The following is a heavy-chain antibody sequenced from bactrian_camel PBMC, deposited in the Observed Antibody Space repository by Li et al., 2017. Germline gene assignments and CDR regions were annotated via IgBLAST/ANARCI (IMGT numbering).Heavy chain of an antibody. J-gene: IGHJ4*01. V-gene: IGHV3S31*01. CDR3: ATGYNGMGGN. D-gene: IGHD5*01. CDR1: GFTVSAYA. Sequence: VQLVESGGGLVQPGGSLRISCEASGFTVSAYAMSWVRQAPGKGLEWISVIHRGGTITYYADSVKGRFTISRDDAKNALYLQLNSLKTEDTALYYCATGYNGMGGNRGQGTQVTVS. CDR2: IHRGGTIT.